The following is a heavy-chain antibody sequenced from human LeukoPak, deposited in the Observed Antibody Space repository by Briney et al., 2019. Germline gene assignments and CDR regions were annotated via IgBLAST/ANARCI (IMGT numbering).Heavy chain of an antibody. CDR1: GFTFSSYE. CDR3: ARAGSGCHKGCDFDY. V-gene: IGHV3-48*03. J-gene: IGHJ4*02. Sequence: GGSLRLSCAASGFTFSSYEMNWVRQAPGKGLEWVSYISSSGSTKYYADSVKGRFTISRDNSKNTLYLQMNSLRAEDTAVYYCARAGSGCHKGCDFDYWGQGTLVTVSS. CDR2: ISSSGSTK. D-gene: IGHD6-19*01.